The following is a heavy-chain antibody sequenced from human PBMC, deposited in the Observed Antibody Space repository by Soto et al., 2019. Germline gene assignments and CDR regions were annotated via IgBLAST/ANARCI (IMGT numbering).Heavy chain of an antibody. V-gene: IGHV4-34*01. J-gene: IGHJ6*02. CDR1: GGSFSGYY. CDR3: AREEIAARPVDV. D-gene: IGHD6-6*01. CDR2: INHSGST. Sequence: SETLSLTCAVYGGSFSGYYWSWIRQPPGKGLEWIEEINHSGSTNYNPTPTTRVTTPVHTSKNQFSLKLSSVTAADTAVYYCAREEIAARPVDVWGQGTTVTVSS.